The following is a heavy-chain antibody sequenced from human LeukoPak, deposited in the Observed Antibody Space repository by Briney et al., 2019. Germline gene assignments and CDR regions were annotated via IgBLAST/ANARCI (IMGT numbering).Heavy chain of an antibody. V-gene: IGHV3-23*01. CDR2: ISGSGGST. CDR3: ANRGDTAMVTTFDY. D-gene: IGHD5-18*01. CDR1: GFTFSSYA. Sequence: GGSLRLSCAASGFTFSSYAMSWVRQAPGKGLEWVSAISGSGGSTYYADSVKGRFTTSRDNSKNTLYLQMNSLRAEDTAVYYCANRGDTAMVTTFDYWGQGTLVTVSS. J-gene: IGHJ4*02.